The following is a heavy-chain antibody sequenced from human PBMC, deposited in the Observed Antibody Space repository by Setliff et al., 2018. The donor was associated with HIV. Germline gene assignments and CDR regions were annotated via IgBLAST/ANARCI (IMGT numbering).Heavy chain of an antibody. CDR1: GYSISSGYY. V-gene: IGHV4-38-2*02. J-gene: IGHJ5*02. D-gene: IGHD3-10*01. CDR3: ARDPKRGEQYYGSGYTNWFDP. CDR2: IYHSGST. Sequence: PSETLSLTCTVSGYSISSGYYWGWIRQPPGKGLEWIGSIYHSGSTYYNPSLKSRVTISVDTSKNQFSLKLSTVTAADTAVYYCARDPKRGEQYYGSGYTNWFDPWGQGTLVTVSS.